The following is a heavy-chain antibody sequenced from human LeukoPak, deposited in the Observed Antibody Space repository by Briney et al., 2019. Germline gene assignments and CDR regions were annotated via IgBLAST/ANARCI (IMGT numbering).Heavy chain of an antibody. CDR1: GFTFSSYA. D-gene: IGHD3-3*01. V-gene: IGHV3-23*01. CDR2: ISGSGGST. J-gene: IGHJ3*02. Sequence: ETGGSLRLSCAASGFTFSSYAMSWVHQAPGKGLEWVSAISGSGGSTYYADSVKGRFTISRDNSKNTLYLQMNSLRAEDTAVYYCASASRGSTDFWSGYSPDAFDIWGQGTMVTVSS. CDR3: ASASRGSTDFWSGYSPDAFDI.